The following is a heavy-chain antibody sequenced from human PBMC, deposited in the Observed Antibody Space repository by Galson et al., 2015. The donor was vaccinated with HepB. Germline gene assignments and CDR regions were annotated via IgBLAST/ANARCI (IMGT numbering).Heavy chain of an antibody. CDR2: ITGCGRLT. J-gene: IGHJ4*02. D-gene: IGHD2-2*01. V-gene: IGHV3-23*01. Sequence: SLRLSCAASGFTFTRYALSWVRQIPGKGLEWVSAITGCGRLTHHADSVKGRFIIPADHSKNTLDLQMNSLRAEDTAIYFCAKYSQDIVVVPAAIYADYWGQGTLVTVSS. CDR3: AKYSQDIVVVPAAIYADY. CDR1: GFTFTRYA.